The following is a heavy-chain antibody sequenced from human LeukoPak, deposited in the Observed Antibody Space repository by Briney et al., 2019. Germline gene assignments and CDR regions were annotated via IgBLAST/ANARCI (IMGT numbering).Heavy chain of an antibody. J-gene: IGHJ4*02. Sequence: ASVKVSCKVSGYTLIELSMHWVRQAPGKGLEWMGGFDPEDGETIYAQKFQGRVTMTEDTSTDTAYMELSSLRSEDTAVYYCATHYYYDLKNPVLRSDYWGQGTLVTVSS. CDR2: FDPEDGET. CDR3: ATHYYYDLKNPVLRSDY. D-gene: IGHD3-22*01. V-gene: IGHV1-24*01. CDR1: GYTLIELS.